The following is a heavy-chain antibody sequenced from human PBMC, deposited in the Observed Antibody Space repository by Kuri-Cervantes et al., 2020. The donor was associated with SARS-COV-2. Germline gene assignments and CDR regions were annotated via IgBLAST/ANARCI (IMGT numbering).Heavy chain of an antibody. V-gene: IGHV3-20*04. CDR1: GFTFDDYG. CDR2: INWNGGST. CDR3: ARGRETYDFWSGYYHHSMSDY. Sequence: GESLKISCAASGFTFDDYGMSWVRQAPGKGLEWVSGINWNGGSTGYADSVKGRFTISRDNAKNSLYLQMNSLRAEDTALYYCARGRETYDFWSGYYHHSMSDYWGQGTLVTVSS. D-gene: IGHD3-3*01. J-gene: IGHJ4*02.